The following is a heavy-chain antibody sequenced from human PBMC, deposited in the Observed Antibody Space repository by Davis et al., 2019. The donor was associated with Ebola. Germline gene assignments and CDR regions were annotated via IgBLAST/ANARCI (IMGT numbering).Heavy chain of an antibody. CDR3: ARQESLYGSIDT. CDR1: GYKFTNYW. Sequence: GGSLRLSCKGSGYKFTNYWIGWVRQMPGKGLEWMGIIYPDDSDTRYRPPFEGQVTISVDRSITTAYLQWSSLKASDSAMYYCARQESLYGSIDTWGQGTLVTVSS. CDR2: IYPDDSDT. V-gene: IGHV5-51*01. D-gene: IGHD6-13*01. J-gene: IGHJ5*02.